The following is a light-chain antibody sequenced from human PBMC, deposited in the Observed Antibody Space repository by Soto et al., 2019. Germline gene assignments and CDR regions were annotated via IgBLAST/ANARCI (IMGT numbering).Light chain of an antibody. CDR2: AAS. CDR3: QQYYSYPLGT. CDR1: QGISSY. V-gene: IGKV1-8*01. J-gene: IGKJ4*01. Sequence: AIRMTQSPSSFSASTGDRVTITCRASQGISSYLAWYQQKPGKAPKLLIYAASTLQSGFPPRFSGSGSGEDFTRTISCLQSEDFATYYCQQYYSYPLGTLGGGTKVEIK.